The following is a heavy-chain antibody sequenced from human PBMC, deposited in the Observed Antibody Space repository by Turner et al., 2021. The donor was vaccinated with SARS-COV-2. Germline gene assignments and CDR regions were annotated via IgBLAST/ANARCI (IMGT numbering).Heavy chain of an antibody. V-gene: IGHV3-33*01. CDR1: GFTFSSYD. CDR3: ARQTDSSTWQTYYFDY. J-gene: IGHJ4*02. CDR2: IWYDGSNK. Sequence: QVQLVESGGGVVQPGRSQRLSCAASGFTFSSYDMHWVRQAPGKGLEWVAVIWYDGSNKYYADSVKGRFTISRDNSKNTLYLQMNSLRAEDTAVYYCARQTDSSTWQTYYFDYWGQGTLVTVSS. D-gene: IGHD6-13*01.